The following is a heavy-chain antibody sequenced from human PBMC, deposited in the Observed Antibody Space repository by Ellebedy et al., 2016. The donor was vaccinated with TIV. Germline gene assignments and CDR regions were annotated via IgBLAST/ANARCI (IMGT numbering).Heavy chain of an antibody. V-gene: IGHV1-18*01. D-gene: IGHD3-10*01. Sequence: ASVKVSCKASGYTFTSYGISWVRQAPGQGLEWMGWISAYNGNTNYAQKFQGRVTMTRNTSISTAYMELSSLRSEDTAVYYCARDGTMVRGVILPHLDYWGQGTLVTVSS. J-gene: IGHJ4*02. CDR1: GYTFTSYG. CDR2: ISAYNGNT. CDR3: ARDGTMVRGVILPHLDY.